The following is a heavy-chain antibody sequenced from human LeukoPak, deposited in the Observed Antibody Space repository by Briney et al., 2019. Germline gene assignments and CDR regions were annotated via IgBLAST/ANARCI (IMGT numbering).Heavy chain of an antibody. Sequence: PGGSLRLSCAASGFSFDDYAMHWVRQAPGKGLEWVSGINWNGGTIAYADSLRGRFTISRDNAKNSLYLQMNSLRAEDTAFYYCAKSNYDEIFTGYDYYFDYWGQGTLVTVSS. CDR1: GFSFDDYA. CDR2: INWNGGTI. V-gene: IGHV3-9*01. CDR3: AKSNYDEIFTGYDYYFDY. D-gene: IGHD3-9*01. J-gene: IGHJ4*02.